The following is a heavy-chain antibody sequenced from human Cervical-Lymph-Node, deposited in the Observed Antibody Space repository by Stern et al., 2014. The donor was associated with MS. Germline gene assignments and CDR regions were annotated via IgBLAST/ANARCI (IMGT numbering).Heavy chain of an antibody. CDR3: ARGNWFAG. CDR1: GFTFSSSS. J-gene: IGHJ4*02. V-gene: IGHV3-7*01. Sequence: EVQLVESGGDLVPPGGSLRLSCAASGFTFSSSSMGWVRQAPGKGLEWVANIKKDGTDKKYVDAVRGRFTISIDTANNTTSLQMNSLRAEDTAVYSCARGNWFAGRGQGTLVTVSS. D-gene: IGHD1-1*01. CDR2: IKKDGTDK.